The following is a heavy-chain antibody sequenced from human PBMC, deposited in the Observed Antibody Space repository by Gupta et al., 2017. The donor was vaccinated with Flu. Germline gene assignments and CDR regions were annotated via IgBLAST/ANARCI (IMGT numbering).Heavy chain of an antibody. CDR2: INHSGST. J-gene: IGHJ6*02. CDR1: GGSFSGYY. V-gene: IGHV4-34*01. CDR3: ARVRVRGQQPHTMYYYGMDV. D-gene: IGHD6-13*01. Sequence: QVQLQQWGAGLLKPSETLSLTCAVYGGSFSGYYWSWIRQPPGKGLEWIGEINHSGSTNYNPSLKSRVTISVDTSKNQFSLKLSSVTAADTAVYYCARVRVRGQQPHTMYYYGMDVWGQGTTVTVSS.